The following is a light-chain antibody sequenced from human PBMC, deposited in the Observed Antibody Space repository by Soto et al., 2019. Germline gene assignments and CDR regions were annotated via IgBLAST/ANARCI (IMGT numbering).Light chain of an antibody. J-gene: IGLJ1*01. CDR1: NSDVGAYNY. V-gene: IGLV2-14*01. CDR2: EVS. Sequence: QSVLTQPASVSGSPGQSITIPCTGTNSDVGAYNYVSWCQQYPGKAPKLIIYEVSNRPSGVSNRFSGSKSGNTASLTISGLQAEDEADYYCSSYTSSSTYVFGTGTKVTVL. CDR3: SSYTSSSTYV.